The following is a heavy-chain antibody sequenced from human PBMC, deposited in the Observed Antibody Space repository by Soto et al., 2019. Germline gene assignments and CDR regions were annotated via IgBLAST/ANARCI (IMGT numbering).Heavy chain of an antibody. J-gene: IGHJ6*02. CDR3: ARGIEGWYQGRYYYGMDV. CDR1: GGSFSGYY. D-gene: IGHD6-19*01. V-gene: IGHV4-34*01. CDR2: INHSGST. Sequence: SETLSITCAVYGGSFSGYYWTWIRQPPGTGLEWIGEINHSGSTNYNPSLKSRVTISVDTSKNQFSLKLTSVTAADTAVYYCARGIEGWYQGRYYYGMDVWGQGTTVT.